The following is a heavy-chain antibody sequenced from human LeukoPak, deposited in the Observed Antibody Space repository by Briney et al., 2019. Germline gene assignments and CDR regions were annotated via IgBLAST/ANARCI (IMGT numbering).Heavy chain of an antibody. J-gene: IGHJ4*02. CDR2: ISYDGSNK. D-gene: IGHD1-26*01. V-gene: IGHV3-30*14. CDR1: GFTFSSHA. CDR3: VRDQDEDRGSTTFDR. Sequence: GGSLRLSCAASGFTFSSHAMHWVRQAPGKGLEWVAVISYDGSNKYYADSVKGRFTISRDNAKNLLYLQMNSLRAGDTAIYYCVRDQDEDRGSTTFDRWGQGTLVTVSS.